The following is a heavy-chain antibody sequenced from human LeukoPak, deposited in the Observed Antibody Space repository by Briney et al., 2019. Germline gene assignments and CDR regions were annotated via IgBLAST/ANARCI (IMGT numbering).Heavy chain of an antibody. CDR1: GESFSAYY. CDR3: AGVIVGATPRWYFDL. CDR2: IIHSGGT. Sequence: PSETLSLTCVVSGESFSAYYWTWIRQPPGKGPEWIGEIIHSGGTIYNPSLKSRVTMSVDTSKNQFSLKLSSVTAADTAVYYCAGVIVGATPRWYFDLWGRGTLVTVSS. J-gene: IGHJ2*01. D-gene: IGHD1-26*01. V-gene: IGHV4-34*12.